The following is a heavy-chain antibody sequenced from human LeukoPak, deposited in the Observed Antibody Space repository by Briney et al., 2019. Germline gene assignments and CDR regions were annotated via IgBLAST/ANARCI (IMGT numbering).Heavy chain of an antibody. V-gene: IGHV4-34*01. CDR2: INHSGST. J-gene: IGHJ6*04. CDR1: GGSFSGYY. D-gene: IGHD6-13*01. Sequence: SETLSLTCAVYGGSFSGYYWSWIRQPPGKGLEWIEEINHSGSTNYNPSLKSRVTISVDTSKNQFSLKLSSVTAADTAVYYCARGETGGSSWYYYYYGIDVWGKGTTVTVSS. CDR3: ARGETGGSSWYYYYYGIDV.